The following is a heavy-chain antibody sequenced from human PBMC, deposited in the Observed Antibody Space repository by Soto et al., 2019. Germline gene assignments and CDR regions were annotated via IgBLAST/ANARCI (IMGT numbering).Heavy chain of an antibody. V-gene: IGHV3-21*04. CDR2: INPSSSHI. D-gene: IGHD2-15*01. CDR3: ARGYCGGGGCYLRRAAFDV. Sequence: EVQLVESGGGLVMPGGSLRLSCAASGFTFSAYHMNWVRQAPGKGLEWVSSINPSSSHIYYADSVRGRFTISRDDSKNSVSLQMNSLRTEEAALYCCARGYCGGGGCYLRRAAFDVWGQGTMVTVSS. J-gene: IGHJ3*01. CDR1: GFTFSAYH.